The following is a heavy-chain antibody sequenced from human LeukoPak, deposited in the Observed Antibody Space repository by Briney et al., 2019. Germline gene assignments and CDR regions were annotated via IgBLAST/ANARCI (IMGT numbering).Heavy chain of an antibody. Sequence: SETLSLTCAVYGGSLSGYYWSWIRQPPGKGLEWIGEINHSGSTNYNPSLKSRVTISVDTSKNQFSLKLSSVTAADTAVYYCARGGGDFIDYWGQGTLVTVSS. CDR2: INHSGST. CDR1: GGSLSGYY. V-gene: IGHV4-34*01. J-gene: IGHJ4*02. D-gene: IGHD2-21*02. CDR3: ARGGGDFIDY.